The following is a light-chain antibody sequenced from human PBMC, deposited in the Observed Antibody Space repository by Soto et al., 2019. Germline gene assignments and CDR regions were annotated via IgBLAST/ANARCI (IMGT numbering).Light chain of an antibody. V-gene: IGKV3-20*01. J-gene: IGKJ4*01. CDR1: QSVSSSY. CDR3: PQYGSSPLT. Sequence: EIVLTQSPGTRSLSLGERATLSCRASQSVSSSYLAWFQQKPGQAPRLLIYGASSRATGIPDSFRGSGSGTEFTLTKSRLEPEDCAVYYCPQYGSSPLTFGGGTKVEIK. CDR2: GAS.